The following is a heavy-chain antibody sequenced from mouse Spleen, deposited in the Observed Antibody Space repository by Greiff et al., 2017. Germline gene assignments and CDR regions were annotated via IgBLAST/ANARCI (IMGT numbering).Heavy chain of an antibody. CDR1: GFTFSSYA. J-gene: IGHJ3*01. CDR2: ISSGGGNT. Sequence: EVMLVESGGGLVKLGGSLKLSCAASGFTFSSYAMSWVRQTPEKRLEWVATISSGGGNTYYPDSVKGRFTISRDNAKNTLYLQMSSLKSEDTAMYYCARHVPYGNYVFAYWGQGTLVTVSA. V-gene: IGHV5-9*01. CDR3: ARHVPYGNYVFAY. D-gene: IGHD2-10*02.